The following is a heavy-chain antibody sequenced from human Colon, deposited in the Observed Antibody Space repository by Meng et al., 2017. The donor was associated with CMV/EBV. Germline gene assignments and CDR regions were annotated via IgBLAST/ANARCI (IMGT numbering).Heavy chain of an antibody. D-gene: IGHD6-6*01. Sequence: SGFTFSGSAMHWVRQASGKGLEWVGRIRSKANSYATAYAASVKGRFTISRDDSKNTAYLQMNSLKTEDTAVYYCTRRGHSSSSQIHDYWGQGTLVTVSS. V-gene: IGHV3-73*01. CDR1: GFTFSGSA. J-gene: IGHJ4*02. CDR3: TRRGHSSSSQIHDY. CDR2: IRSKANSYAT.